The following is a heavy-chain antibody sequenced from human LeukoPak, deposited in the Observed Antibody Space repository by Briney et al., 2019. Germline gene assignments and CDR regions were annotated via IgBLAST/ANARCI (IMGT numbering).Heavy chain of an antibody. CDR1: GGSISSGGYY. D-gene: IGHD5-18*01. Sequence: SETLSLTCTVSGGSISSGGYYWSWIRQHPGKGLEWIGYIYYSGSTYYNPSLKSRVTISVDTSKNQFSLKLSSVTAADTAVYYCARSRGYSYGTTFLDYWGQGTLVTVSS. CDR2: IYYSGST. CDR3: ARSRGYSYGTTFLDY. J-gene: IGHJ4*02. V-gene: IGHV4-31*03.